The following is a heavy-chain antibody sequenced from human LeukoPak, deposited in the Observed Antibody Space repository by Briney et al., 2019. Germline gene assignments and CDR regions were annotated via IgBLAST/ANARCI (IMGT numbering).Heavy chain of an antibody. D-gene: IGHD1-7*01. CDR3: ARDHRYNWNYFYYYYMDV. V-gene: IGHV4-34*01. CDR2: INHSGST. Sequence: SETLSLTCAVYGGSFSGYYWSWIRRPPGKGLEWIGEINHSGSTNYNPSLKSRVTISVDTSKNQFSLKLSSVTAADTAVYYCARDHRYNWNYFYYYYMDVWGKGTTVTVSS. J-gene: IGHJ6*03. CDR1: GGSFSGYY.